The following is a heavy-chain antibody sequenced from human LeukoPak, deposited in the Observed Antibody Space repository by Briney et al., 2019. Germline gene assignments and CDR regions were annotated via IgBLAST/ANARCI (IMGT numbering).Heavy chain of an antibody. Sequence: SETLSLTCAVSGYSISSSNWWGWIRQPAGKGLEWIGRIYTSGSTNYNPSLKSRVTMSVDTSKNQFSLKLSSVTAADTAVYYCARVDQKGKPIRYYFDYWGQGTLVTVSS. CDR2: IYTSGST. CDR3: ARVDQKGKPIRYYFDY. J-gene: IGHJ4*02. D-gene: IGHD3-16*01. CDR1: GYSISSSNW. V-gene: IGHV4-28*03.